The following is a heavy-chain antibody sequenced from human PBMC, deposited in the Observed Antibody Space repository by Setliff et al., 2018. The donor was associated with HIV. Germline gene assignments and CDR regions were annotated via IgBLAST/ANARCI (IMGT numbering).Heavy chain of an antibody. J-gene: IGHJ3*02. CDR1: GYTFTNYG. Sequence: ASVKVSCKASGYTFTNYGISWVRQAPGQGLEWMGWISGYNGNTNYAEKLQGRVTMTTDTSTSTAYMELRSLRSDDTAVYYCARDLKVYAMWGDAFGTWGQGTMVTVSS. D-gene: IGHD2-8*01. CDR2: ISGYNGNT. CDR3: ARDLKVYAMWGDAFGT. V-gene: IGHV1-18*01.